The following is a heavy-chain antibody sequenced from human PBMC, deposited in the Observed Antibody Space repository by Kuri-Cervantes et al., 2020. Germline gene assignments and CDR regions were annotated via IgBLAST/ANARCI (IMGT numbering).Heavy chain of an antibody. CDR1: GFTFSSYA. D-gene: IGHD2-21*02. V-gene: IGHV3-23*01. CDR3: AKRQLVTASRLGY. Sequence: GGSLRLSCAASGFTFSSYAMSWVRQAPGKGLEWVASISGSGDSTDYADSVKGRFTISRDNSKNTVYLQMNSLRVEDTAVYHCAKRQLVTASRLGYWGQGALVTVSS. J-gene: IGHJ4*02. CDR2: ISGSGDST.